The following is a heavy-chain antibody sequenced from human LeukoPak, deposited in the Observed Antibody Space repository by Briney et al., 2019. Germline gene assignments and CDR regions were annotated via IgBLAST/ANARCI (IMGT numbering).Heavy chain of an antibody. Sequence: ASVKVSCKASGGTFSSYAISWVRQAPGQGLEWMGGIIPIFGTANYAQKFQGRVTITADESTSTAYMELSSLRSEDTAVYYCARESCSTSCHFDYWGQGTLVTVSS. V-gene: IGHV1-69*13. J-gene: IGHJ4*02. CDR2: IIPIFGTA. D-gene: IGHD2-2*01. CDR3: ARESCSTSCHFDY. CDR1: GGTFSSYA.